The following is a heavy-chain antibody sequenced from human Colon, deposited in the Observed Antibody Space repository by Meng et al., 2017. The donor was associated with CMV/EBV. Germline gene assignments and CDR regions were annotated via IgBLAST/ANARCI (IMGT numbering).Heavy chain of an antibody. D-gene: IGHD6-13*01. CDR1: GYTITANH. Sequence: QVQRVQTRTEVTKPVASVKVSCKSSGYTITANHLHWVRQAPGQGLEWMGWIYPQDGGTYFAQEFQDRVTLTRDTSITTGYMKLGGLTADDTAIYYCVRESWYFDFWGEGTLVTVSS. CDR2: IYPQDGGT. V-gene: IGHV1-2*02. CDR3: VRESWYFDF. J-gene: IGHJ4*02.